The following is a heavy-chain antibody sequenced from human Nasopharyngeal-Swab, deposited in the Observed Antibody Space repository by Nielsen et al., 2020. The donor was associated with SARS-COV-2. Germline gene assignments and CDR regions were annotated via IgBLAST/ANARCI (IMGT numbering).Heavy chain of an antibody. Sequence: WVRQAPGQGLEWTGIINPSGGSTSYAQKFQGRVTMTRDTSTSTVYMELSSLRSEDTAVYYCAREIVGASYYYYGTDVWGQGTTVTVSS. V-gene: IGHV1-46*01. CDR2: INPSGGST. D-gene: IGHD1-26*01. CDR3: AREIVGASYYYYGTDV. J-gene: IGHJ6*02.